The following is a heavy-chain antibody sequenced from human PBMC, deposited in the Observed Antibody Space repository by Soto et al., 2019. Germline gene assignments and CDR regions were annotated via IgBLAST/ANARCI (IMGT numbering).Heavy chain of an antibody. CDR1: GLTFSRYW. J-gene: IGHJ4*02. D-gene: IGHD2-2*02. Sequence: EVQLAESGGGLVQPGGSLRLSCVVSGLTFSRYWMSWVRQAPGKGLEWVANIKEDGSETYYVDSVKGRFTISRDNAKKSLYLQMNSLRAEDTAVYYCARVLPAGIPFFDYWGQGSLVTVSS. CDR2: IKEDGSET. V-gene: IGHV3-7*04. CDR3: ARVLPAGIPFFDY.